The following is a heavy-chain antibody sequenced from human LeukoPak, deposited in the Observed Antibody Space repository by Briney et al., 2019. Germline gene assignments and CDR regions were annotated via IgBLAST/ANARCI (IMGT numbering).Heavy chain of an antibody. Sequence: ASVKVSCKASGYTFTGYYMHWVRQAPGQGLEWMGRINPNSGGTNYAQKFQGRVTMTGDTSISTAYMELSRLRSDDTAVYYCARAPRYCSSTSCLIFDYWGQGTLVTVSS. J-gene: IGHJ4*02. CDR1: GYTFTGYY. V-gene: IGHV1-2*06. D-gene: IGHD2-2*01. CDR3: ARAPRYCSSTSCLIFDY. CDR2: INPNSGGT.